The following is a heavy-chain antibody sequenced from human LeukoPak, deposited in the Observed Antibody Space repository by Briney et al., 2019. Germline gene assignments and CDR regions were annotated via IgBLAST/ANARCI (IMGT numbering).Heavy chain of an antibody. J-gene: IGHJ6*03. V-gene: IGHV4-59*01. Sequence: PSETLSLTCTVSGGSISSYYWSWIRQPPGKGLEWIGYIYYSGSTNYNPSLKSRVTISVDTSKNQFSLKLSSVTAADTAVYYCARGDLELGDYYYYMDVWGKGTTVTASS. D-gene: IGHD1-26*01. CDR3: ARGDLELGDYYYYMDV. CDR2: IYYSGST. CDR1: GGSISSYY.